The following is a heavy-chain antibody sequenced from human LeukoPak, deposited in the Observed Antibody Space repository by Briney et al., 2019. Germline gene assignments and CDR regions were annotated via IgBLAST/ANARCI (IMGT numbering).Heavy chain of an antibody. J-gene: IGHJ4*02. V-gene: IGHV4-59*01. CDR2: ISYTGST. CDR3: ARYVPVRTGTTRASFDY. CDR1: GGSISRYY. D-gene: IGHD1-1*01. Sequence: PSETLSLTCTVSGGSISRYYWSWIRQPPGKGLEWIGYISYTGSTTYNSSLKSRVTISLDTSQNQFSLKLTSVTPADTAVYYCARYVPVRTGTTRASFDYWGQGTLVTVSS.